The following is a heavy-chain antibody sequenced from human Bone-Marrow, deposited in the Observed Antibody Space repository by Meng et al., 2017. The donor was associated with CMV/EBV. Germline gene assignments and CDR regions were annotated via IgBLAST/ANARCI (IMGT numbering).Heavy chain of an antibody. CDR2: IILILGIA. J-gene: IGHJ5*02. V-gene: IGHV1-69*10. Sequence: SVKVSCKASGGTFSSYAISWVRQAPGQGLEWMGGIILILGIANYAQKFQGRVTITTDESTSTAYMELSSLRSEDTAVYYCAKMAKYCSSTSCYHSGFDPWGQGTLVTVAS. D-gene: IGHD2-2*01. CDR3: AKMAKYCSSTSCYHSGFDP. CDR1: GGTFSSYA.